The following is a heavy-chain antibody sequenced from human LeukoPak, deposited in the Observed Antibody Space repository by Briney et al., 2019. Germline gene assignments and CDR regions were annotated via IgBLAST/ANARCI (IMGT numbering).Heavy chain of an antibody. D-gene: IGHD6-13*01. V-gene: IGHV1-69*04. CDR2: IIPILGIA. CDR3: AGSGYSSSWAN. Sequence: SVKVSCKASGGTFSSYAISWVRQAPGQGLEWMGRIIPILGIANYVQKFQGRVTITADKSTSTAYMELSSLRSEDTAVYYCAGSGYSSSWANWGQGTLVTVSS. J-gene: IGHJ4*02. CDR1: GGTFSSYA.